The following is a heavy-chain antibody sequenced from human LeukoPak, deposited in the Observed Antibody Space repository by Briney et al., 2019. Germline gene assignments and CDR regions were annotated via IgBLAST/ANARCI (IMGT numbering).Heavy chain of an antibody. CDR3: ARVVSRRYYGSGSPLLTYYFDY. J-gene: IGHJ4*02. V-gene: IGHV3-48*04. D-gene: IGHD3-10*01. Sequence: GGSLRLSCAASGFTFSSYSMNWVRQAPGKGLEWVSYISSSSSTIYYADSVKGRFTISRDNAKNSLYLQMNSLRAEDTAVYYCARVVSRRYYGSGSPLLTYYFDYWGQGTLVTVSS. CDR2: ISSSSSTI. CDR1: GFTFSSYS.